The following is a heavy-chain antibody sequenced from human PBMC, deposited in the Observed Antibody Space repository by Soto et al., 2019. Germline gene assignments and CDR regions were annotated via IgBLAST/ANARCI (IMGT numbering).Heavy chain of an antibody. D-gene: IGHD3-3*01. Sequence: GESLKISCAASGFTFSSYAMSWVRQAPGKGLEWVSAISGSGGSTYYADSVKGRFTISRDNSKNTLYLQMNSLRAEDTAVYYCAKSTFDFWSGYLYFDYWGQGTLVTVSS. CDR2: ISGSGGST. CDR1: GFTFSSYA. CDR3: AKSTFDFWSGYLYFDY. V-gene: IGHV3-23*01. J-gene: IGHJ4*02.